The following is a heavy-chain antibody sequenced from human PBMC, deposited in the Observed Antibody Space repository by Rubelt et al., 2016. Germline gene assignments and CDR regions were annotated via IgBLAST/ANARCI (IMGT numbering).Heavy chain of an antibody. D-gene: IGHD3-10*01. Sequence: APGQGLEWMGRINPNSGGTNYAQNFQGRVTMTRDTSISTAYMDLSRLRSDDTAVYYCTRRNLWFGDCFDYWGQGPLVTVSS. V-gene: IGHV1-2*06. J-gene: IGHJ4*02. CDR2: INPNSGGT. CDR3: TRRNLWFGDCFDY.